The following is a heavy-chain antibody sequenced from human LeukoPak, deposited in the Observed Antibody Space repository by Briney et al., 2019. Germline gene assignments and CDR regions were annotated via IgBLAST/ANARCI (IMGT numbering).Heavy chain of an antibody. Sequence: GGSLRLSCAASKFTFSSYAVHWVRQAPGKGLEWVAVISYDGSNKYYVDSVKGRFTISRDNSKNTLFLQMNSLRAEDTAVYYCAKDMGRRSIAVDGTKYRSAWYLDYWGQGTLVTVSS. CDR3: AKDMGRRSIAVDGTKYRSAWYLDY. J-gene: IGHJ4*02. CDR1: KFTFSSYA. CDR2: ISYDGSNK. D-gene: IGHD6-13*01. V-gene: IGHV3-30*04.